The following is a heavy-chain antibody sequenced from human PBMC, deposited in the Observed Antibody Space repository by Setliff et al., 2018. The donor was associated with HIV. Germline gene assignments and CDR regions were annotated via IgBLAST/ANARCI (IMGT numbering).Heavy chain of an antibody. CDR2: IYTSGST. J-gene: IGHJ4*02. Sequence: SETLSLTCTVSGASMNDYYWTWSRQPAGKGLEWIGRIYTSGSTNYNPSLKSRVTISVDTSKNQFSLKLRSLTAADTAVYYCARDAGWYSSGWLFDYRGQGTLVTVSS. V-gene: IGHV4-4*07. D-gene: IGHD6-19*01. CDR1: GASMNDYY. CDR3: ARDAGWYSSGWLFDY.